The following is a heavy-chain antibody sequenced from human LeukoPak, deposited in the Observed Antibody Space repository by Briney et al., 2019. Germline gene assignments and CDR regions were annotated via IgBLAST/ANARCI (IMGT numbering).Heavy chain of an antibody. Sequence: GGSLRLSCAASGFTFSRDSTNWVRQAPGKGLEWVSYINGGGSPIYYADSVRGRFTISRDNVKNSLYLQMNSLRAEDTAVYYCVRDNPRCCGVVPANIDDYWGQGTLVTVSS. CDR3: VRDNPRCCGVVPANIDDY. CDR1: GFTFSRDS. CDR2: INGGGSPI. J-gene: IGHJ4*02. D-gene: IGHD2-15*01. V-gene: IGHV3-48*01.